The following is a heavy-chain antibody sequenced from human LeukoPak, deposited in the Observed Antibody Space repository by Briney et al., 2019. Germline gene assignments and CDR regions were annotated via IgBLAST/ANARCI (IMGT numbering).Heavy chain of an antibody. CDR1: GGSISSYY. Sequence: SETLSLTCTVSGGSISSYYGSWIRQPAGKGLEWIGRIYTSGSTNYNPSLKSRVTMSVDTSKNQFSLKLSSVTAADTAVYYCARDRGYDILTGYYKDIYYYYYMDVWGKGTTVTVSS. J-gene: IGHJ6*03. CDR2: IYTSGST. D-gene: IGHD3-9*01. CDR3: ARDRGYDILTGYYKDIYYYYYMDV. V-gene: IGHV4-4*07.